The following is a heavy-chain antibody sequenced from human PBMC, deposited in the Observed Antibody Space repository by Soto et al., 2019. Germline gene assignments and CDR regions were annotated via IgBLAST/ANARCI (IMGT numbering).Heavy chain of an antibody. J-gene: IGHJ5*02. CDR2: ISGSGGST. D-gene: IGHD6-13*01. CDR3: AAEYSSRFSVWFDP. V-gene: IGHV3-23*01. Sequence: LRLSCAASGFTFGSYAMSWVRQAPGKGLEWVSAISGSGGSTYYADSVKGRFTISRDNSKNTLYLQMNSLRAEDTAVYYCAAEYSSRFSVWFDPWGQGTLVTVSS. CDR1: GFTFGSYA.